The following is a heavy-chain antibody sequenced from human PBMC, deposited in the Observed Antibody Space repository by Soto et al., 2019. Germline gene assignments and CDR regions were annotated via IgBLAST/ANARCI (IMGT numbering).Heavy chain of an antibody. Sequence: QITLKESGPTLVKPTQTLTLTCTFSGFSLSDSAVGVNWIRQPPGKPLEWLALIYWDDTKHYSSSLRNRLTSTEDTSKNQVVLTMTNMDPLDTATYYCAHGSGWLSDQWGQGTLVTVSS. CDR3: AHGSGWLSDQ. V-gene: IGHV2-5*02. CDR1: GFSLSDSAVG. D-gene: IGHD6-19*01. CDR2: IYWDDTK. J-gene: IGHJ4*02.